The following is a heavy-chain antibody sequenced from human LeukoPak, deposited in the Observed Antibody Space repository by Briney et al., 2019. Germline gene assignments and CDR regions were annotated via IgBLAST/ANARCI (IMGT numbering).Heavy chain of an antibody. D-gene: IGHD2-21*02. Sequence: SVKVSCKASGGTFSSYAISWVRQAPGQGLEWMGRIIPIVGTANYAQKFQGRVTITTDESTSTAYMELSSLRSEDTAVYYCARSRGYCGGDCRLDYWGQGTLVTVSS. CDR3: ARSRGYCGGDCRLDY. J-gene: IGHJ4*02. CDR1: GGTFSSYA. CDR2: IIPIVGTA. V-gene: IGHV1-69*05.